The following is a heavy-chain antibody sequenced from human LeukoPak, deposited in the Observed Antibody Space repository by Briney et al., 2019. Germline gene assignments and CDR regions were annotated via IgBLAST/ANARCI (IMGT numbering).Heavy chain of an antibody. Sequence: GASVKVSCKASGYTFTSYYMHWVRQAPAQGLEWMGIINPSGGSTSYAQKFQGRVTMTRDTSTSTVYMELSSLRSEDTAVYYCARDLAYYYESSGYYPYNYDAFDIWGQGTMVTVSS. J-gene: IGHJ3*02. D-gene: IGHD3-22*01. CDR1: GYTFTSYY. V-gene: IGHV1-46*01. CDR3: ARDLAYYYESSGYYPYNYDAFDI. CDR2: INPSGGST.